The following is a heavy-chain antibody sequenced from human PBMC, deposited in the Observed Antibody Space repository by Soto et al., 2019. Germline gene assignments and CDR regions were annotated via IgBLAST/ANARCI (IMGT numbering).Heavy chain of an antibody. CDR1: VGSVSSSNW. V-gene: IGHV4-4*02. Sequence: PAETLSLTCAVSVGSVSSSNWWSCVRRPPGKGLEWIGEIYHSGSTNYNPSLKSRVTISVDKSKNQFSLKLSSVTAADTAVYYCAKLTTQWFGELLSEGWFDPWGQGTLVTAPQ. J-gene: IGHJ5*02. CDR2: IYHSGST. D-gene: IGHD3-10*01. CDR3: AKLTTQWFGELLSEGWFDP.